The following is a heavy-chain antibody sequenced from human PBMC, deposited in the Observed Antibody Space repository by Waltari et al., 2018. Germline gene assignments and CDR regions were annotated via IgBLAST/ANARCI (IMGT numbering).Heavy chain of an antibody. CDR1: GFTFSSYA. V-gene: IGHV3-30-3*01. CDR3: ARGPYGDYAAVDY. D-gene: IGHD4-17*01. CDR2: ISYDGSNK. J-gene: IGHJ4*02. Sequence: QVQLVESGGGVVQPGRSLRLSCAASGFTFSSYAMHWVRQAPGKGLEWVACISYDGSNKYYADSVKGRFTISRDNSKNTLYLQMNSLRAEDTAVYYCARGPYGDYAAVDYWGQGTLVTVSS.